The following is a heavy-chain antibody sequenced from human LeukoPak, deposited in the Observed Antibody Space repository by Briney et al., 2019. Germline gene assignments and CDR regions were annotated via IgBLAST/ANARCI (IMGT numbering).Heavy chain of an antibody. CDR2: ISGSGGST. CDR3: AKAHGGNSGYFDY. CDR1: GXTFSSYA. D-gene: IGHD4-23*01. V-gene: IGHV3-23*01. Sequence: XGSXXLSXXASGXTFSSYAMSWVRQAPGKGXXGXSAISGSGGSTYYADSVKGRFTISRDNSKNTLYLQMNSLRAEDTAVYYCAKAHGGNSGYFDYWGQGTLVTVSS. J-gene: IGHJ4*02.